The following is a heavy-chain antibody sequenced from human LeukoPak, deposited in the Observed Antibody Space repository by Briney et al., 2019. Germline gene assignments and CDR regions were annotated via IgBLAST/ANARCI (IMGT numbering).Heavy chain of an antibody. J-gene: IGHJ3*02. CDR2: IYYSGST. V-gene: IGHV4-39*02. Sequence: SETLSLTCTVSGGSISSSSYYWGWIRQPPGKGLEWIGSIYYSGSTYYNPSLKSRVTISVDTSKNQFSLKLSSVTAADTAVYYCARDEGYYDFWSGYYVSGNAFDIWGQGTMVTVSS. CDR1: GGSISSSSYY. D-gene: IGHD3-3*01. CDR3: ARDEGYYDFWSGYYVSGNAFDI.